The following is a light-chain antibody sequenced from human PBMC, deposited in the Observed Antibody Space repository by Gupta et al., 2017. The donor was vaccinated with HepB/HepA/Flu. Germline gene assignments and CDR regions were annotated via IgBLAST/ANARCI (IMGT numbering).Light chain of an antibody. V-gene: IGKV3-15*01. J-gene: IGKJ5*01. CDR1: QSISAN. Sequence: EIVITQSPDTLSVSPGEKGTLSCRARQSISANLGWFQQKPGQAPRPLIYGASIRASGVPARFSGSGSGTEFTLTISSLQSEDFAIYYCQQYNSWPITFGQGTRLEI. CDR3: QQYNSWPIT. CDR2: GAS.